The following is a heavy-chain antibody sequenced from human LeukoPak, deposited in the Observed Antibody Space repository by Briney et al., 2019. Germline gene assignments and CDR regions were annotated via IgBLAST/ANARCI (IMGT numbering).Heavy chain of an antibody. CDR2: IKQDGSEK. J-gene: IGHJ6*03. Sequence: LTGGSLRLSCAASGFTFSSYWMSWVRQAPGKGLEWVANIKQDGSEKYYVDSVKGRFTISRDNAKNSLYLQMNSLRAEDTAVYSCAKDPAAAGYYYYYMDVWGKGTTVTVSS. V-gene: IGHV3-7*01. CDR3: AKDPAAAGYYYYYMDV. CDR1: GFTFSSYW. D-gene: IGHD6-13*01.